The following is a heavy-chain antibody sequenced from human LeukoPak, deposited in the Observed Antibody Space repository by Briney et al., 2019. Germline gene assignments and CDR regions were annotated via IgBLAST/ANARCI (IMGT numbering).Heavy chain of an antibody. CDR1: GDSISDDY. V-gene: IGHV4-4*07. CDR2: IHSGGTT. Sequence: PSETLSLTCAVSGDSISDDYYTWMRQPAGKGLEWIGRIHSGGTTNYNPSLMSRVTLSIDKSKKHISLRLTSVTAADTALYYCARDNGSGYTKGYEHYYYYLDVWGKGTTVTVSS. J-gene: IGHJ6*03. D-gene: IGHD3-3*02. CDR3: ARDNGSGYTKGYEHYYYYLDV.